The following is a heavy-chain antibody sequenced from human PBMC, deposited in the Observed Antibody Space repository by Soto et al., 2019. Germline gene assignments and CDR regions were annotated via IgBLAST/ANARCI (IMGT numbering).Heavy chain of an antibody. CDR3: FTDRNYYDSSGYHYVDY. CDR2: IKSKTDGGTT. J-gene: IGHJ4*02. D-gene: IGHD3-22*01. CDR1: EFTFSNDW. Sequence: GGSLRLSCAASEFTFSNDWLSWVRQAPGKGLEWVGRIKSKTDGGTTDYAAPVKGRFTISRDDSKNTLYLQMNSLKTEDTAVYYCFTDRNYYDSSGYHYVDYWGQGTLVTVSS. V-gene: IGHV3-15*01.